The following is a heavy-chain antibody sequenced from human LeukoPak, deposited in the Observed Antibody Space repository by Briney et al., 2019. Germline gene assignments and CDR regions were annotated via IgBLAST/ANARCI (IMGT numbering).Heavy chain of an antibody. D-gene: IGHD3-10*01. Sequence: SETLSLTCAVSGGSISSGDYPWSWIRQPPGKGLEWIGYIFHTGHTSYNPSLKSRVTISVDMSKNHLSLKLSSVTAADTAVYYCARGFYGSGSQFDYWGRGTLVTVSS. V-gene: IGHV4-30-2*01. CDR2: IFHTGHT. J-gene: IGHJ4*02. CDR1: GGSISSGDYP. CDR3: ARGFYGSGSQFDY.